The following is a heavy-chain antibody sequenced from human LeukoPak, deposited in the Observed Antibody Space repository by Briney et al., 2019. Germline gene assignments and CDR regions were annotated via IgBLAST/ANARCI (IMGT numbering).Heavy chain of an antibody. J-gene: IGHJ4*02. V-gene: IGHV4-59*01. CDR1: GGSISTSY. Sequence: PSETLSLTCTVSGGSISTSYWSWLRQPPGKGLEWIGYINHSGSATYNPSLKSRVTISVDTSKNQFSLKLSSVTAADTAVYYCARVPLYGSGSFGSFDYWGQGTLVTVSS. CDR2: INHSGSA. CDR3: ARVPLYGSGSFGSFDY. D-gene: IGHD3-10*01.